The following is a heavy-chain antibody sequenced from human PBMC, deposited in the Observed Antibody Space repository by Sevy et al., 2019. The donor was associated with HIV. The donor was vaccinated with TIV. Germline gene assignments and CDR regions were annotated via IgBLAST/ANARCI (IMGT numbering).Heavy chain of an antibody. Sequence: GGSLRLSCSASRFSFRNYAMHWVRQTPGKGLEWVATFSYDEITKSYADSVKGRFTISRDNSKNTVSLQMSSLRPEDTAVYYCAKNTAAAGAGGFDYWGQGTLVTVSS. CDR3: AKNTAAAGAGGFDY. J-gene: IGHJ4*02. CDR1: RFSFRNYA. CDR2: FSYDEITK. D-gene: IGHD6-13*01. V-gene: IGHV3-30*18.